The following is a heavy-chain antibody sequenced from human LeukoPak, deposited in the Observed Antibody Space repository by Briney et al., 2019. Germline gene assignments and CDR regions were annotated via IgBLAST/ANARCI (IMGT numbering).Heavy chain of an antibody. CDR1: GFTFGDYA. CDR3: SIAARRWKNGYYYYYYMDV. Sequence: TGRSLRLSCTASGFTFGDYAMSWVRQAPGKGLEWVGFIRSKAYGGTTEYAASVKGRFTISRDDSTSIAYLQMNSLKTEDTAVYYCSIAARRWKNGYYYYYYMDVWGKGTTVTVSS. CDR2: IRSKAYGGTT. V-gene: IGHV3-49*04. D-gene: IGHD6-6*01. J-gene: IGHJ6*03.